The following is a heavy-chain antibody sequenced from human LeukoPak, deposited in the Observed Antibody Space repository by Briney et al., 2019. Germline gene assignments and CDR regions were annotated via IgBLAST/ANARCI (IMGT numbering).Heavy chain of an antibody. CDR1: GFTFSSYS. CDR2: ISSSSSTI. Sequence: GGSLRLSCAASGFTFSSYSMNWVRQAPGKGLEWVSFISSSSSTIYYADSVKGRFTISRDNAKNSLYPQMNSLRAEDTAVYYCARDRGGSYSAIDYWGQGTLVTVSS. CDR3: ARDRGGSYSAIDY. D-gene: IGHD1-26*01. J-gene: IGHJ4*02. V-gene: IGHV3-48*04.